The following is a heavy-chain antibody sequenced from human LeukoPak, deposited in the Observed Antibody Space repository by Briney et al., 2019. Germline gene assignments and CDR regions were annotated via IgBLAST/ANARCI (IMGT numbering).Heavy chain of an antibody. J-gene: IGHJ4*02. Sequence: GGSLRLSCAVSGITLSNYGMSWVRQAPGKGLEWVAGISGSGGSTNYADSVKGRFTISRDNPTNTLFLQMNSLRAEDTAVYFCAKRGVVIRVILVGFHREAFYFDSWGQGALITVSS. CDR3: AKRGVVIRVILVGFHREAFYFDS. CDR1: GITLSNYG. D-gene: IGHD2-21*01. CDR2: ISGSGGST. V-gene: IGHV3-23*01.